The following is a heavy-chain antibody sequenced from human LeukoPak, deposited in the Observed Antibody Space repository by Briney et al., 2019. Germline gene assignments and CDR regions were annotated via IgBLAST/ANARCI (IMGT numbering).Heavy chain of an antibody. J-gene: IGHJ4*02. CDR3: ASTYYYGSGSYYFDY. D-gene: IGHD3-10*01. CDR2: IYTSGST. V-gene: IGHV4-61*02. CDR1: GGSISSGSYY. Sequence: SQTLSLTCTVSGGSISSGSYYWGWIRQPAGTGLEWVGRIYTSGSTNYNPSLKSRVTISVDTSKNQFSLKLSSVTAADTAVYYCASTYYYGSGSYYFDYWGQGTLVTVSS.